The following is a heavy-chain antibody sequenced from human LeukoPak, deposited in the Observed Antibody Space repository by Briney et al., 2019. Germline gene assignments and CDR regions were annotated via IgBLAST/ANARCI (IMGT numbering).Heavy chain of an antibody. J-gene: IGHJ6*02. D-gene: IGHD6-13*01. Sequence: ASVKVSCKASGYTFTSYGISWGRQAPGQGLEWMGWISAYNGNTNYSQKLQGRVTMTTDTSTSTAYMELRSLRSDDTAVYYCATHVAAAGTYYYYGMDVWGQGTTVTVSS. CDR2: ISAYNGNT. CDR3: ATHVAAAGTYYYYGMDV. CDR1: GYTFTSYG. V-gene: IGHV1-18*01.